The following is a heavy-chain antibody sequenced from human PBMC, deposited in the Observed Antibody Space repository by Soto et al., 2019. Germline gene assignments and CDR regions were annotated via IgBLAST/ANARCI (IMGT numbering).Heavy chain of an antibody. D-gene: IGHD6-6*01. CDR2: IIPIFGTA. CDR1: GGTFSRYT. CDR3: ARGGSSHPSNWFDP. J-gene: IGHJ5*02. V-gene: IGHV1-69*05. Sequence: GASMKVSCKASGGTFSRYTISWVRQAPGQGLEWMGGIIPIFGTANYAQKFQGRVTITRDAFASTAYMELSSLRSEDTAVYYCARGGSSHPSNWFDPWGQGTLVTVSS.